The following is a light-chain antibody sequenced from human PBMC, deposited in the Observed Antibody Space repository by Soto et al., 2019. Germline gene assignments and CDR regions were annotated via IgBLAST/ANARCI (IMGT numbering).Light chain of an antibody. CDR3: LLSDGRARV. CDR2: DTS. Sequence: QAVVTQEPSLTVSPGGTVTLTCGSSTGAVTGGLYPYWFQQKPGQAPRTLIYDTSTKHSWTPARFSGSLLGGKAALTLSGAQPEDEAEYYCLLSDGRARVFGGGTKLTVL. V-gene: IGLV7-46*01. CDR1: TGAVTGGLY. J-gene: IGLJ3*02.